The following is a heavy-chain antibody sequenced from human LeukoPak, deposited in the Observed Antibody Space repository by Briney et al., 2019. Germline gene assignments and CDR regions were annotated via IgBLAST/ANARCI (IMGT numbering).Heavy chain of an antibody. D-gene: IGHD3-22*01. CDR2: IYHSGST. V-gene: IGHV4-38-2*02. CDR3: ARDRYYYDSSGYYPFDY. CDR1: GYSISSGYY. Sequence: SETLSLTCTVSGYSISSGYYWGWIRQPPGKGLERIGSIYHSGSTYYNPSLKSRVTISVDTSKNQFSLKLSSVTAADTAVYYCARDRYYYDSSGYYPFDYWGQGTLVTVSS. J-gene: IGHJ4*02.